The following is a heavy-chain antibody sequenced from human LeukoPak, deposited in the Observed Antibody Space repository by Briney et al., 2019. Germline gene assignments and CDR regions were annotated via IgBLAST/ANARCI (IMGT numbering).Heavy chain of an antibody. V-gene: IGHV3-7*01. CDR2: VGRDGSEK. CDR3: AKVGTWELQRVLEN. J-gene: IGHJ4*02. D-gene: IGHD1-26*01. Sequence: SGGTLRLSCAASGFTFSDYWMTWVRQVPGKGLEWVANVGRDGSEKNYVDSVEGRFTISRDNAKKSLDLEMNSLRVEDTALYYCAKVGTWELQRVLENWGQGTLVTVSS. CDR1: GFTFSDYW.